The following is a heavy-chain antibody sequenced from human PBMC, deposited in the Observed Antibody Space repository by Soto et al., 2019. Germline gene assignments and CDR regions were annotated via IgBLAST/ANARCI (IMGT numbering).Heavy chain of an antibody. V-gene: IGHV3-23*01. D-gene: IGHD1-26*01. CDR1: GFTFSDYA. J-gene: IGHJ5*02. CDR3: ARDARRTGIVGQWVA. Sequence: EVQLLESGGGLIQPGGSLRLSCAGSGFTFSDYAMAWVRQAPGKGLEWVSGISDSGITTRYADSVKGRCTISRDNSKNILFLQMRSLRAADTGVYYCARDARRTGIVGQWVAWGQGPLVTVSS. CDR2: ISDSGITT.